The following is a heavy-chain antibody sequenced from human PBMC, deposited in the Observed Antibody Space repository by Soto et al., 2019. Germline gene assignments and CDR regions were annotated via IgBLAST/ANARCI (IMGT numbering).Heavy chain of an antibody. Sequence: GGSLRLSCAASGFTFSSYGMHWVRQAPGKGLEWVAVISYDGSNKYYADSVKGRFTISRDNSKNTLYLQMNSLRAEDTAVYYCAKDLLTTKVGYYYYGMDVWGQGTTVTVSS. CDR2: ISYDGSNK. D-gene: IGHD3-10*01. J-gene: IGHJ6*02. CDR1: GFTFSSYG. V-gene: IGHV3-30*18. CDR3: AKDLLTTKVGYYYYGMDV.